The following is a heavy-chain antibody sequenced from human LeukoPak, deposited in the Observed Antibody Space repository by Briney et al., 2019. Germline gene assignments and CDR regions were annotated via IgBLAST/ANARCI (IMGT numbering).Heavy chain of an antibody. CDR2: ISTDGSRP. Sequence: GGSLRLSCAASGFTFSSHWMHWVRHAPGKGLVWVSGISTDGSRPRYADSVNGRFTISRDNAKNTLYLQMNSLRAEDTAVYFCVRDGQGSTPLDYWGQGTLVTVSS. CDR1: GFTFSSHW. V-gene: IGHV3-74*01. J-gene: IGHJ4*02. CDR3: VRDGQGSTPLDY. D-gene: IGHD2-15*01.